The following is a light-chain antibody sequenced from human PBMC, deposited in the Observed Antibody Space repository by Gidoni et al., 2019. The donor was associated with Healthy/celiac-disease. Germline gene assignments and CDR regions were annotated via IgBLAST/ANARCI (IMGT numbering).Light chain of an antibody. CDR1: LSVSSSY. J-gene: IGKJ2*01. CDR3: QQYDSSPYT. V-gene: IGKV3-20*01. CDR2: GAS. Sequence: IVFTQSPGPLSLSPGERATLSCRASLSVSSSYLAWYQQKPGQAPRLLIYGASSRATGIPDRFSGSGSGTDFTLTISRLEPEDFAVYYCQQYDSSPYTFGQGTKLEIK.